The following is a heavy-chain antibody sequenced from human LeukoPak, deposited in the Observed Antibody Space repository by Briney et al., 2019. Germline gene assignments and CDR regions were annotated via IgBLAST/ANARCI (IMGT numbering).Heavy chain of an antibody. CDR3: ARGRVGYSSSWYVH. D-gene: IGHD6-13*01. CDR1: GYTFTSYS. V-gene: IGHV1-46*01. CDR2: INPSGGST. J-gene: IGHJ4*02. Sequence: GASVMVSCKASGYTFTSYSMHWVRQAPGQGLQWMGIINPSGGSTTYAQEFEGRVTMTRDTSTTTVYMELSSLRSEDTAVYYCARGRVGYSSSWYVHWGQGTLVTVSS.